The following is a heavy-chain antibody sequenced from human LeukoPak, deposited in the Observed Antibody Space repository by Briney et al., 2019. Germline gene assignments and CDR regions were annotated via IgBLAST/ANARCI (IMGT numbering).Heavy chain of an antibody. J-gene: IGHJ4*02. Sequence: PGRSLRLSCAASGFTVSSNYMSWVRQAPGKGLEWVSVIYSGGSTYYADSVKGRFTISRDNSKNTLYLQMNSLRAEDTAVYYCARAHDYGDPPYYFDYWGQGTLVTVSS. CDR1: GFTVSSNY. CDR2: IYSGGST. CDR3: ARAHDYGDPPYYFDY. V-gene: IGHV3-53*01. D-gene: IGHD4-17*01.